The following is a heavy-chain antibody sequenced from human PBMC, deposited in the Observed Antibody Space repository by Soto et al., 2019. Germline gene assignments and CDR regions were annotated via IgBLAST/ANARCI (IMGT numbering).Heavy chain of an antibody. Sequence: GGSLRLSCAASGFTFSSYWMHWVRQAPGKGLVWVSRINSDGSSTSYADSVKGRFTISRDNAKNTLYLQMNSLRAEDTAVYYCARYYYDFWSGYYQDGMDVWGQGTTVTVSS. CDR2: INSDGSST. V-gene: IGHV3-74*01. CDR1: GFTFSSYW. J-gene: IGHJ6*02. CDR3: ARYYYDFWSGYYQDGMDV. D-gene: IGHD3-3*01.